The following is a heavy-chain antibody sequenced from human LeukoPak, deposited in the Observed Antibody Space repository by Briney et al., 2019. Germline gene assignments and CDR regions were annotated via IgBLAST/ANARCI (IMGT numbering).Heavy chain of an antibody. Sequence: GGSLRLSCAASGFTFSSYSMDWVRQAPGKGLEWVSSISKSSYDIYYADSVKGRFTISRDNAKKSLYLQMNSLTAEDTAVYFCFCGSRFVYHFDYWGQGTLVTVSS. D-gene: IGHD6-13*01. J-gene: IGHJ4*02. V-gene: IGHV3-21*01. CDR1: GFTFSSYS. CDR3: FCGSRFVYHFDY. CDR2: ISKSSYDI.